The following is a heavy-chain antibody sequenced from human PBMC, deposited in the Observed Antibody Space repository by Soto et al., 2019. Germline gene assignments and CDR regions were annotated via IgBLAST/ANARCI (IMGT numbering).Heavy chain of an antibody. CDR3: ARDASLGGSYEPPADY. CDR2: IWYDGSNK. V-gene: IGHV3-33*01. Sequence: GGSLRLSCAASGFTFSSYGMHWVRQAPGKGLEWVAVIWYDGSNKYYADSVKGRFTISRDNSKNTLYLQMNSLRAEDTAVYYCARDASLGGSYEPPADYWGQGTLVTVSS. CDR1: GFTFSSYG. D-gene: IGHD1-26*01. J-gene: IGHJ4*02.